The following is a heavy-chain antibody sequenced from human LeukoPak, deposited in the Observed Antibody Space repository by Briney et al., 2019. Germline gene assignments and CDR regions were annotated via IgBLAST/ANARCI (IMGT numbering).Heavy chain of an antibody. D-gene: IGHD5-12*01. J-gene: IGHJ4*02. Sequence: PGGSLRLSCAASGFSFSSYAMNWVRQATGKGLEWVSTISGGGGYTYYADSVKGRFTISRDSSMNALYLQLNTLRDEDTALYYCAKGPSSGPPYYFDYWGQGTLVTVSS. CDR2: ISGGGGYT. CDR3: AKGPSSGPPYYFDY. V-gene: IGHV3-23*01. CDR1: GFSFSSYA.